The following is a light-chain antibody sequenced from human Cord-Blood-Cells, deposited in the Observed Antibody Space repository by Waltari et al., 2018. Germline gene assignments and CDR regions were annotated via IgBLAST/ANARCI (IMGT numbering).Light chain of an antibody. CDR1: SSDVGGYNY. V-gene: IGLV2-11*01. CDR3: CSYAGSYTL. Sequence: QSALTQPRSVSGSPGQSVTISCTGTSSDVGGYNYVSWYQQHPGQAPKLMVYDVSKRPSGVPDRFSGSKSGNTASLTISGLQAEDEADYYCCSYAGSYTLFGGGTKLTVL. CDR2: DVS. J-gene: IGLJ3*02.